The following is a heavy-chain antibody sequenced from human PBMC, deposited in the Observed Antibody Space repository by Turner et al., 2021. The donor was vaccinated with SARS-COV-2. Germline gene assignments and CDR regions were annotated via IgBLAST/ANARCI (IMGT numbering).Heavy chain of an antibody. V-gene: IGHV1-69*08. CDR3: ARDEEGIAAAYYYAMDV. D-gene: IGHD6-13*01. J-gene: IGHJ6*02. Sequence: QVQLVQSGAEVKKPGSSVQVSCKSSAGTFSTYTISCVRQAPGQGLKGMVRIILILGIKTYAQKFQGRVTITADKSTSTAYMELSSLRSEDTAVYYCARDEEGIAAAYYYAMDVWGQGTTVTVSS. CDR2: IILILGIK. CDR1: AGTFSTYT.